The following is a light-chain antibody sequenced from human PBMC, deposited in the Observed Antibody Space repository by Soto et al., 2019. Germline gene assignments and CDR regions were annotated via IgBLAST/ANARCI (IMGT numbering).Light chain of an antibody. Sequence: DIQMTQSPSTLSASVGDRVTITCRASQSISSWLAWYQQKPGKAPKLLIYDASSLESGVPSRFGGSGSGTEFTLTISSLQPDDFATYYCQQYNSYDTFGQGTKLEIK. CDR3: QQYNSYDT. V-gene: IGKV1-5*01. CDR1: QSISSW. J-gene: IGKJ2*01. CDR2: DAS.